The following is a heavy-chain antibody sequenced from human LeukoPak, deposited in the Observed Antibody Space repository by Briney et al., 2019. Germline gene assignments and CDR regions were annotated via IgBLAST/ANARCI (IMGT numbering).Heavy chain of an antibody. CDR1: GFTFSSYN. J-gene: IGHJ6*03. V-gene: IGHV3-21*06. CDR3: ARDPYSGNYGAYYYYYMDV. Sequence: GGSLRLSCAASGFTFSSYNMNWVRQAPGKGLEWVSSITSSSSYIYYADSVKGRFTIPRDNAKNSLYLQMDSLRVEDTAEYYCARDPYSGNYGAYYYYYMDVWGKGTTVTVSS. CDR2: ITSSSSYI. D-gene: IGHD1-26*01.